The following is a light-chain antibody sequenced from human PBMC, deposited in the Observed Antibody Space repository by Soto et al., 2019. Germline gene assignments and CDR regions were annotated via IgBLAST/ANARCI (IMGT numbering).Light chain of an antibody. V-gene: IGLV2-8*01. Sequence: QSALTQPPSASGSPGQSVTISCTGTSSDIGGSNSVSWYQQQPGTAPKLMIFEITERPSGVPSRFSGSKSGNTASLTITGLRTEDEADYYCGSYAVNDNFVFGTGTKLTVL. CDR2: EIT. CDR1: SSDIGGSNS. J-gene: IGLJ1*01. CDR3: GSYAVNDNFV.